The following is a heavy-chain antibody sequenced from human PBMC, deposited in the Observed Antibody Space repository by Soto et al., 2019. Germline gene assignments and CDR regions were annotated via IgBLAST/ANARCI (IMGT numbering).Heavy chain of an antibody. D-gene: IGHD3-3*01. V-gene: IGHV1-18*04. CDR1: VFTSSG. Sequence: ASVKVSCKASVFTSSGISWVRQAPGQRLEWMGWISTHSGNTIYAQKFQGRVIMTMDTSTTTVYMELRSLRPDDTAVYLCAREGILGLFDAYDLRGQLKTVTV. CDR3: AREGILGLFDAYDL. CDR2: ISTHSGNT. J-gene: IGHJ3*01.